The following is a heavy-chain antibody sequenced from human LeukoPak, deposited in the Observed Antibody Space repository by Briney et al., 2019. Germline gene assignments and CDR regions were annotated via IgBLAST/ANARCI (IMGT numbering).Heavy chain of an antibody. V-gene: IGHV3-15*01. CDR1: GFTFSNAW. D-gene: IGHD6-19*01. CDR3: TTSSSGWYSDCYYMDV. Sequence: GGSLRLSCAASGFTFSNAWMSWVRQAPGKGLEWVGRIKSKTDGGTTDYAATVKGRFTISRDESKNTLYLQMNSLKTEDTAVYYCTTSSSGWYSDCYYMDVWGKGTTVTVSS. CDR2: IKSKTDGGTT. J-gene: IGHJ6*03.